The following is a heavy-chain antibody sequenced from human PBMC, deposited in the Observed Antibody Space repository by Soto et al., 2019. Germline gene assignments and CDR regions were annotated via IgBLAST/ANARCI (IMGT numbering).Heavy chain of an antibody. CDR2: IYWDDDK. Sequence: QITLKESGPTLVKPTQTLTLTCTFSGFSLTTTGVGVGWIRQPPGKALEWLALIYWDDDKRYSPSLKSRPTITMDTSKIQRVLTMTNMDPVDTATYYCVHRGGGSYWYYFDYWCQGPLVTVSS. D-gene: IGHD1-26*01. V-gene: IGHV2-5*02. CDR3: VHRGGGSYWYYFDY. J-gene: IGHJ4*02. CDR1: GFSLTTTGVG.